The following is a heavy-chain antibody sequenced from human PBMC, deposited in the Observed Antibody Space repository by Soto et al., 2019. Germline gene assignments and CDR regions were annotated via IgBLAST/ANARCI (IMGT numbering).Heavy chain of an antibody. D-gene: IGHD4-17*01. CDR3: ARSPTVTTNDY. J-gene: IGHJ4*02. Sequence: SETLSLTCTVSGGSISSGGYYWSWIRQHPGKGLEWIGYIYYSGSTYYNPSLKSRVTISVDTSKNQFSLKLSSVTAADTAVYYCARSPTVTTNDYWGQGTLVTVSS. V-gene: IGHV4-31*03. CDR1: GGSISSGGYY. CDR2: IYYSGST.